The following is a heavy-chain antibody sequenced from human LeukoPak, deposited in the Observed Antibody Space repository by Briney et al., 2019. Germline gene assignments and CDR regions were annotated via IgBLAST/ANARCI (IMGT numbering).Heavy chain of an antibody. V-gene: IGHV3-11*01. J-gene: IGHJ4*02. Sequence: GGSLRLSCAASGFTFSDYYMSWIRQAPGKGLEWVSYISSSGSTIYYADFVKGRFTISRDNAKNSLYPQMNSLRAEDTAVYYCAREGYSGYDPDFDYWGQGTLVTVSS. CDR2: ISSSGSTI. CDR3: AREGYSGYDPDFDY. CDR1: GFTFSDYY. D-gene: IGHD5-12*01.